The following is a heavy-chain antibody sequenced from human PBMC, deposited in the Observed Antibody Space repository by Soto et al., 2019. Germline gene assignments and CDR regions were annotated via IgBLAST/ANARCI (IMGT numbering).Heavy chain of an antibody. V-gene: IGHV4-59*01. CDR3: ARGGISHWAYFYYMDV. Sequence: SETLSLTCTVSGGSISSYYWSWIRQPPGKGLEWIGHIHYSGSTNYNPSLESRVTISVDTSKNQLSLTLSSVTAADTATYYCARGGISHWAYFYYMDVWDRGTTVTVSS. J-gene: IGHJ6*03. CDR2: IHYSGST. CDR1: GGSISSYY. D-gene: IGHD2-21*01.